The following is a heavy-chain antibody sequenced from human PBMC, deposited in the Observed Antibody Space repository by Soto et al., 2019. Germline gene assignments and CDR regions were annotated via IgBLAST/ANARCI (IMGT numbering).Heavy chain of an antibody. D-gene: IGHD3-22*01. CDR1: GGSASSGSYY. CDR3: ARVRPPLDYDSSGYYAD. J-gene: IGHJ4*02. V-gene: IGHV4-61*01. CDR2: IYYSGST. Sequence: SETLSLTCTVSGGSASSGSYYWSWIRQPPGKGLEWIGYIYYSGSTNYNPSLKSRVTISVDTSKNQFSLKLSSVTAADTAVYYCARVRPPLDYDSSGYYADWGQGTLVTVSS.